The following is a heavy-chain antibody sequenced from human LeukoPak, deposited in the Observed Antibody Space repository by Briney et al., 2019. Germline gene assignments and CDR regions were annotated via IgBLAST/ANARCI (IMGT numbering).Heavy chain of an antibody. D-gene: IGHD2-2*01. CDR1: GYTFSSYD. CDR2: MNPNSGNT. V-gene: IGHV1-8*01. J-gene: IGHJ4*02. CDR3: ARGLEYQLPVVY. Sequence: ASVKVSCKASGYTFSSYDINWVRQATGQGLEWMGWMNPNSGNTGYAQKLQGRVTMTTDTSTSTAYMELRSLRSDDTAVYYCARGLEYQLPVVYWGQGTLVTVSS.